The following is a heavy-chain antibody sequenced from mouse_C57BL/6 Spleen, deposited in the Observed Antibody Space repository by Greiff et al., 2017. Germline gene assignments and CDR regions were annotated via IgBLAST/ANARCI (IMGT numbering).Heavy chain of an antibody. CDR1: EYEFPSHD. V-gene: IGHV5-2*01. Sequence: EVKLMESGGGLVQPGASLKLSCESNEYEFPSHDMSWVRKTPEKRLELVAAINSDGGSTYYPDTMERRFIISRDNTKKTLYLQMSSLRSEDTALYYCARRGLLGYFDVWGTGTTVTVSS. CDR2: INSDGGST. CDR3: ARRGLLGYFDV. D-gene: IGHD2-3*01. J-gene: IGHJ1*03.